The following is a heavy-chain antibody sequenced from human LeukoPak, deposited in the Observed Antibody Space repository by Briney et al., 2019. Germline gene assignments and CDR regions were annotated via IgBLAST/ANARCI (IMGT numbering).Heavy chain of an antibody. D-gene: IGHD3-3*01. CDR3: ASVRTIFGVVPRDYYYYYMDV. CDR1: GGSISSYY. CDR2: IYYSGST. J-gene: IGHJ6*03. V-gene: IGHV4-59*01. Sequence: SETLSLTCTVSGGSISSYYWSWIRQPPGKGLEWIGYIYYSGSTNYNPSLKSRVTISVDTSKNQFSLKLSSVTAADTAVYYCASVRTIFGVVPRDYYYYYMDVWGKGTTVTVSS.